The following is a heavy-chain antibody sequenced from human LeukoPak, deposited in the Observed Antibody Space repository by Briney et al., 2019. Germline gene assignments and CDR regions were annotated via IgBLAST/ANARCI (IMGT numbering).Heavy chain of an antibody. CDR1: GGSIGTYH. D-gene: IGHD6-19*01. CDR3: ARHDDNGWYFFNI. V-gene: IGHV4-59*08. J-gene: IGHJ4*02. Sequence: SETLSLTCTVSGGSIGTYHWSWVRQPPGKGLEWIGYIFDSGSPNYRPALKSRVTISLDTSTNHVSLRLQSATAADTAIYYCARHDDNGWYFFNIWGQGTLVTVSS. CDR2: IFDSGSP.